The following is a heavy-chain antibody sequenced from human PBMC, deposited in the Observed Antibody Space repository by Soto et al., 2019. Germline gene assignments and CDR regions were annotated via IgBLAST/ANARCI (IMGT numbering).Heavy chain of an antibody. CDR3: ARSRAARRGYFDY. CDR2: ISSSGSTI. V-gene: IGHV3-11*01. Sequence: GGSLRLSCAASGFTFSDYYMSWIRQAPGKGLEWVSYISSSGSTIYYADSVKGRFTISRDNAKNSLYLQMNCLRAEDSAVYYCARSRAARRGYFDYWGQGTLVTVSS. J-gene: IGHJ4*02. D-gene: IGHD6-6*01. CDR1: GFTFSDYY.